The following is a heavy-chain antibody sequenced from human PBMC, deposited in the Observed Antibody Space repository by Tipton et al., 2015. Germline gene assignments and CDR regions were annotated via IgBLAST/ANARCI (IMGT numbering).Heavy chain of an antibody. Sequence: TLSLTCSVSGGSVSSANYYWSWIRQPPGKGLEWMGYISYSGSTHYNPSLKSRVTMSVDMSKNQFSLELTSVTAADTAVYYCARSPPGDYEYIEYWGQGTLVTVSS. D-gene: IGHD3-16*01. CDR1: GGSVSSANYY. CDR3: ARSPPGDYEYIEY. V-gene: IGHV4-61*01. J-gene: IGHJ1*01. CDR2: ISYSGST.